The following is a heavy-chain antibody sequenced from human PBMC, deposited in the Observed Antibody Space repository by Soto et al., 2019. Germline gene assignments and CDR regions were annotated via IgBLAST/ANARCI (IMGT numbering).Heavy chain of an antibody. V-gene: IGHV6-1*01. CDR1: GDSVSSKSST. J-gene: IGHJ5*01. Sequence: QVQLQQSGPRLVKPSQTLSLTCGISGDSVSSKSSTWNWIRQSPSRGLEWLGRTYFRSEWYYDYAVSVKSRLTITPDRSTNEFSLHLNSVTPEDTAVYFCARGSGDYVFHSWGPGSLVTVSS. CDR3: ARGSGDYVFHS. D-gene: IGHD4-17*01. CDR2: TYFRSEWYY.